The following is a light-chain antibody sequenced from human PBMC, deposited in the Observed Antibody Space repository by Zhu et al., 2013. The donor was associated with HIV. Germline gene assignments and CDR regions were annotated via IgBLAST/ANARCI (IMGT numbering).Light chain of an antibody. J-gene: IGKJ2*02. CDR1: QNIRSSTF. CDR2: DAT. CDR3: QQYLTSPCT. Sequence: DIVLTQSPGILSLSPGDRATLSCRASQNIRSSTFLAWYQQKRGQAPRLLIYDATSRATGIPDRFSGSGSGTDFTLSISSLEPEDFAVYSCQQYLTSPCTFGQGTRLEI. V-gene: IGKV3-20*01.